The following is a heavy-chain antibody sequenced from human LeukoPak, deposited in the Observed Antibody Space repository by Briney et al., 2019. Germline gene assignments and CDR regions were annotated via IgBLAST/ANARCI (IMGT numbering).Heavy chain of an antibody. D-gene: IGHD4-17*01. J-gene: IGHJ6*02. CDR3: ARGRLRYYGMDV. CDR2: IYSGGST. Sequence: GGSLRLSCAASGFTVSSNYMSWVRQAPGKGLVWVSVIYSGGSTYYADSVKGRFTISRDNSKNTLYLQMNSLRAEDTAVYYCARGRLRYYGMDVWGQGTTVTVSS. CDR1: GFTVSSNY. V-gene: IGHV3-66*02.